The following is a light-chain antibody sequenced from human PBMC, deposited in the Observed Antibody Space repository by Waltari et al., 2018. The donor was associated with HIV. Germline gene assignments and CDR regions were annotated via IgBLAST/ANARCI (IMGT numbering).Light chain of an antibody. Sequence: QVVLTQSPSASASLGASVKLTCTLSSGHSHYAIAWHQQQSEKGPRYLMKVNSEGSHNKGDGIPDRFSGSSSGAERYLTISSLQSEDEADYYCLTWDTGIGVFGGGTKLTVL. J-gene: IGLJ3*02. CDR1: SGHSHYA. V-gene: IGLV4-69*01. CDR2: VNSEGSH. CDR3: LTWDTGIGV.